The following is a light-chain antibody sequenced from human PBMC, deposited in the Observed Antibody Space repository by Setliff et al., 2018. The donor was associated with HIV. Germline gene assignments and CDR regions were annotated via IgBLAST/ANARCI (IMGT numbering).Light chain of an antibody. CDR3: SSYTSSSTVV. CDR2: DVS. J-gene: IGLJ2*01. V-gene: IGLV2-14*01. CDR1: SSDVGGYNY. Sequence: QSALAQPASVSGSPGQLITISCTGTSSDVGGYNYVSWYQQHPGKAPKLMIYDVSKRPSGVSNRFSGSKSGNTASLTISGLQAEDEADYYCSSYTSSSTVVFGGGTKVTVL.